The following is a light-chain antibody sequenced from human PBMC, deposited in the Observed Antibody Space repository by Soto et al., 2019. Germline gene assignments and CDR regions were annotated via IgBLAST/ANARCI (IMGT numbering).Light chain of an antibody. J-gene: IGLJ1*01. V-gene: IGLV1-44*01. CDR3: AAWDDSLNAL. CDR1: FSNIGDNA. Sequence: VLTQPPSLSATPGQRVNISCSGRFSNIGDNAVNWYQQLPGAAPKLLIYLNDQRPSGVPDRFSGSKSGTSAFLAISGLQSEDEADYYCAAWDDSLNALFGTGTKVTVL. CDR2: LND.